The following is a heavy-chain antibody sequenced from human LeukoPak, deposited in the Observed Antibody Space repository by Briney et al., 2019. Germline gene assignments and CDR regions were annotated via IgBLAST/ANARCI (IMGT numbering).Heavy chain of an antibody. J-gene: IGHJ4*02. CDR2: ISGSGGRT. V-gene: IGHV3-23*01. CDR3: AKDSRIQLWRTSPLDY. D-gene: IGHD5-18*01. Sequence: GGSLRLSCTTPGFTFGDYTMSWVRQAPGKGLEWVSAISGSGGRTYYADSVKGRFTISRDNSKNTLYLQMNSLRAEDTAVYYCAKDSRIQLWRTSPLDYWGQGTLVTVSS. CDR1: GFTFGDYT.